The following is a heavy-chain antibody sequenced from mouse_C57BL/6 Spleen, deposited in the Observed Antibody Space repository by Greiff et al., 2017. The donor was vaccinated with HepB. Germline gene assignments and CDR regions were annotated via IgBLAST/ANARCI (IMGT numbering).Heavy chain of an antibody. J-gene: IGHJ4*01. D-gene: IGHD1-1*01. CDR1: GFTFSSYA. CDR2: ISDGGSYT. Sequence: EVHLVESGGGLVKPGGSLKLSCAASGFTFSSYAMSWVRQTPEKRLEWVATISDGGSYTYYPDNVKGRFTISRDNAKNNLYLQMSHLKSEDTAMYYCARDDYGSSFPYYYAMDYWGQGTSVTVSS. V-gene: IGHV5-4*01. CDR3: ARDDYGSSFPYYYAMDY.